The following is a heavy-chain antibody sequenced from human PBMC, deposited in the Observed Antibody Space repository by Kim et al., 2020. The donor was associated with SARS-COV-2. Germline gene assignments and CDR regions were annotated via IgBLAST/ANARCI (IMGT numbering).Heavy chain of an antibody. Sequence: GESLKISCKGSGYSFTSYWIGWVRQMPGKGLEWMGIIYPGDSDTRYSPSFQGQVTISADKSISTAYLQWSSLKASDTAMYYCARVKAYCGGDCYSGWFDPWGQGTLVTVSS. CDR3: ARVKAYCGGDCYSGWFDP. V-gene: IGHV5-51*01. D-gene: IGHD2-21*01. CDR1: GYSFTSYW. CDR2: IYPGDSDT. J-gene: IGHJ5*02.